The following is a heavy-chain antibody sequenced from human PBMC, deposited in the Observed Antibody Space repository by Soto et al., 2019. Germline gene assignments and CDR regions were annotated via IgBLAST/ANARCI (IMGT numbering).Heavy chain of an antibody. D-gene: IGHD1-1*01. V-gene: IGHV1-18*04. CDR1: GDTFTSYG. CDR2: ISAYNGNT. CDR3: ARELLNWNDGSWFDP. Sequence: QVQLVQSGAEVKKPGASVKVSCKASGDTFTSYGISWVRQAPGQGLEWMGWISAYNGNTNYAQKLQGRVTMTTDTSTSTAYMELRSLRSDDTAVYYCARELLNWNDGSWFDPWGQGTLVTVSS. J-gene: IGHJ5*02.